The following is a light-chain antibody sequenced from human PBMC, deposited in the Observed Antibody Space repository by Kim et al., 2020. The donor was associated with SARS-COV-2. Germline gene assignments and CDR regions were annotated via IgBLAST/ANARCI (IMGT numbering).Light chain of an antibody. CDR2: STN. J-gene: IGLJ3*02. CDR3: LLYYGGAQV. Sequence: PGGTVTLTCASSTGAVTRGYSPNWFQQKPGQAPRTLIYSTNKTHSWTPARFSGALLGGKAALTLSGVQPEDEAEYYCLLYYGGAQVFGRVTQLTVL. V-gene: IGLV7-43*01. CDR1: TGAVTRGYS.